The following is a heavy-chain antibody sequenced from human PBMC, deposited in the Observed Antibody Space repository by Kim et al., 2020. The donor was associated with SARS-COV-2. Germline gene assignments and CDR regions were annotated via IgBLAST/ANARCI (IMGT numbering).Heavy chain of an antibody. Sequence: SETLSLTCTVSGGSISSYYWSWIRQPPGKGLEWIGYIYYSGSTNYNPSLKSRVTISVDTSKNQFSLKLSSVTAADTAVYYCARGGSGAKYYFDYWGQGTLVTVSS. V-gene: IGHV4-59*01. J-gene: IGHJ4*02. D-gene: IGHD3-10*01. CDR3: ARGGSGAKYYFDY. CDR2: IYYSGST. CDR1: GGSISSYY.